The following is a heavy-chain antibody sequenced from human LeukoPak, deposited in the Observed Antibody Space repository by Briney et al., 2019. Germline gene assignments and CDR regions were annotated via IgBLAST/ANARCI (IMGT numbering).Heavy chain of an antibody. CDR3: ATVDYDILTGSS. V-gene: IGHV1-2*06. J-gene: IGHJ4*02. CDR2: INPNSGGT. CDR1: GYTFTGYY. D-gene: IGHD3-9*01. Sequence: ASVKVSCKASGYTFTGYYMHWVRQAPGQGLEWMGRINPNSGGTNYAQKFQGRATMTRDTSISTAYMELSRLRSDDTAVYYCATVDYDILTGSSWGQGTLVTVSS.